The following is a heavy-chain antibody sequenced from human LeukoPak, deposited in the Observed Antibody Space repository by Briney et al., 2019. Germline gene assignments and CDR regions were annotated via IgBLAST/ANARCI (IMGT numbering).Heavy chain of an antibody. CDR2: IYSGGST. Sequence: GGSLRLSCAASGFTVSSNYMSWVRQAPGKGLEFVSIIYSGGSTYYADSLKGRFTISRDNSKNTLYLQMNSLRVEDTAVYYCARHRRYCSGDTCYSGHDYWGRGTLVIVSS. J-gene: IGHJ4*02. V-gene: IGHV3-53*01. D-gene: IGHD2-15*01. CDR3: ARHRRYCSGDTCYSGHDY. CDR1: GFTVSSNY.